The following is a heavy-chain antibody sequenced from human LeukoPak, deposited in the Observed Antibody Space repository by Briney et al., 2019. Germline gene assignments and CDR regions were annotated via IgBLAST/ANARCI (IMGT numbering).Heavy chain of an antibody. Sequence: ASVKVSCKASGYTFTGYYMHWVRQAPGQGLEWMGRISPNSGGTNYAQKFQGRVTMTRDTSISTAYMELSRLRSDDTAVYYCARGDYGSGSYYMVYWGQGTLVTVSS. D-gene: IGHD3-10*01. CDR3: ARGDYGSGSYYMVY. CDR1: GYTFTGYY. V-gene: IGHV1-2*06. CDR2: ISPNSGGT. J-gene: IGHJ4*02.